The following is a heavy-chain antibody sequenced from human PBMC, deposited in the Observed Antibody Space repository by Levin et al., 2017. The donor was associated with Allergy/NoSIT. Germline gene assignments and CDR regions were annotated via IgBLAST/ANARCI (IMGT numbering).Heavy chain of an antibody. CDR1: GGTFSSYT. CDR3: ARDRGYDYGGHWFDP. D-gene: IGHD5-12*01. CDR2: IIPILGIA. Sequence: GASVKVSCKASGGTFSSYTISWVRQAPGQGLEWMGRIIPILGIANYAQKFQGRVTITADKSTSTAYMELSSLRSEDTAVYYCARDRGYDYGGHWFDPWGQGTLVTVSS. J-gene: IGHJ5*02. V-gene: IGHV1-69*04.